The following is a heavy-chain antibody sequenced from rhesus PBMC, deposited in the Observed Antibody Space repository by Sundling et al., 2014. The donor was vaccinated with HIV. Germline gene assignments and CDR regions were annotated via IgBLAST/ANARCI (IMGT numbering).Heavy chain of an antibody. J-gene: IGHJ2*01. Sequence: QVQLQESGPGLVKPSETLSLTCAVSGGSISAYYWSWIRQAPGKGLEWIGFIYGGTSTTNYNPSLKSRVTLSVVTSKNQFSLNLSSVTAADTAVYYCARHPHGSLDWVNEGYFDLWGPGTPIIISS. V-gene: IGHV4-169*01. CDR3: ARHPHGSLDWVNEGYFDL. D-gene: IGHD3-3*01. CDR2: IYGGTSTT. CDR1: GGSISAYY.